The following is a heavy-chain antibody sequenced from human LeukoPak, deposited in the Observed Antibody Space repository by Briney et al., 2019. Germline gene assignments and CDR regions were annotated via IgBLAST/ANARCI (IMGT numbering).Heavy chain of an antibody. CDR1: GFTFDDYA. V-gene: IGHV3-9*01. CDR2: ISWNSGSI. Sequence: GGSLRLSCAASGFTFDDYAMHWVRQAPGKGLEWVSGISWNSGSIGYADSVKGRFTISRDNAKNSLYLQMNSLRAEDTALHYCAKDGYSSLYYFDYWGQGTLVTVSS. CDR3: AKDGYSSLYYFDY. D-gene: IGHD6-13*01. J-gene: IGHJ4*02.